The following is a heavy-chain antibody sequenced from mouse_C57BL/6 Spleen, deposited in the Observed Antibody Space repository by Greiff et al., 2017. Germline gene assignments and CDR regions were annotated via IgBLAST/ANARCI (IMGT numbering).Heavy chain of an antibody. D-gene: IGHD1-1*01. J-gene: IGHJ4*01. CDR1: GYTFTSYW. V-gene: IGHV1-74*01. CDR3: AYYYGRSSYAMDY. Sequence: VQLQQPGAELVKPGASVKVSCKASGYTFTSYWMHWVKQRPGQGLEWIGRIHPSDSDTNYNQKFKGKATLTVDKSSSTAYMQLSSLTSEDSAVYDCAYYYGRSSYAMDYWGQGTSVTVSS. CDR2: IHPSDSDT.